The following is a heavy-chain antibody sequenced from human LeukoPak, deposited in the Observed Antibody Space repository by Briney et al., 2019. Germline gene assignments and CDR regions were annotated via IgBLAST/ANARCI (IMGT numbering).Heavy chain of an antibody. D-gene: IGHD2-21*02. CDR1: GFTFSTYV. V-gene: IGHV3-30-3*01. Sequence: GGSLRLSCAASGFTFSTYVMHWVRQAPGKGLEWVAVISYDGSNKYYADSAKGRFTISRDNSKNTLYLQMNSLRAEDTAVYYCAGRRVTAIIPDYYYYYGIDVWGQGTTVTVSS. J-gene: IGHJ6*02. CDR3: AGRRVTAIIPDYYYYYGIDV. CDR2: ISYDGSNK.